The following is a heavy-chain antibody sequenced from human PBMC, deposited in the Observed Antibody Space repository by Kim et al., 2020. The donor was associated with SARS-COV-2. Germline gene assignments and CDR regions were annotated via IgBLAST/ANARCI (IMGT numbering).Heavy chain of an antibody. Sequence: GGSLRLSCAASGFTVISNHMMWVRQAPGKGLEWVSMFYSDGTTYYADSVKGRFIISRDNHKNTVYLQMNTLRGEDTAIYYCARGGDYGSRNFFDYWGHGTLVTVSS. CDR1: GFTVISNH. V-gene: IGHV3-53*01. J-gene: IGHJ4*01. CDR3: ARGGDYGSRNFFDY. CDR2: FYSDGTT. D-gene: IGHD3-10*01.